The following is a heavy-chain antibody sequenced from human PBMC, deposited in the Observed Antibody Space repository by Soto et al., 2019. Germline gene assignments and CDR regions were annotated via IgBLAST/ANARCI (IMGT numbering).Heavy chain of an antibody. CDR1: GGSISSSSYY. V-gene: IGHV4-39*01. J-gene: IGHJ6*02. Sequence: SETLSLTCTVSGGSISSSSYYRGWIRQPPGKGLEWIGSIYYSGSTYYNPSLKSRVTISVDTSKNQFSLKLSSVTAADTAVYYCAKGHLEWSPYGMDVWGQGTTVTVSS. D-gene: IGHD3-3*01. CDR2: IYYSGST. CDR3: AKGHLEWSPYGMDV.